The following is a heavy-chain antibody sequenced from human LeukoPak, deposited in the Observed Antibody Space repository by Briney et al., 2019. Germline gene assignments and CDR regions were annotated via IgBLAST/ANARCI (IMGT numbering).Heavy chain of an antibody. CDR3: ARAPYGGYDYFDY. CDR1: GGSVSSDSYY. Sequence: SETLSLTCTVSGGSVSSDSYYWSWIRQPPGKGLEWIGYIYYSGSTNYNPSLKSRVTISVDTSKNQFSLKLSSVTAADTAVYYCARAPYGGYDYFDYWGQGTLVTVSS. V-gene: IGHV4-61*01. J-gene: IGHJ4*02. D-gene: IGHD5-12*01. CDR2: IYYSGST.